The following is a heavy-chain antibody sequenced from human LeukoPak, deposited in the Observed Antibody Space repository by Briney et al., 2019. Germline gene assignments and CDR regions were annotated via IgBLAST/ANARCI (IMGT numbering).Heavy chain of an antibody. Sequence: NPSETLSLTCTVSGGSISSYYWSWIRQPPGKGLGWIGYIYYSGSTNYNPSLKSRVTISVDTSKNQFSLKLSSVTAADTAVYYCARYIAVAGTSGFDYWGQGTLVTVSS. D-gene: IGHD6-19*01. J-gene: IGHJ4*02. CDR1: GGSISSYY. CDR2: IYYSGST. V-gene: IGHV4-59*08. CDR3: ARYIAVAGTSGFDY.